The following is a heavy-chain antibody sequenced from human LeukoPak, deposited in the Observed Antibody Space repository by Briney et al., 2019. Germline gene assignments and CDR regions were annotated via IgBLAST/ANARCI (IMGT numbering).Heavy chain of an antibody. Sequence: PGGSLRLSCAASGFTFSNYWIHWVRQAPDKGLVWVSRINPAGNYANYADSVKGRFTISRDNAKNTVYLQMNSLRAEDTALLYCVRDWDHYDFDSWGQGTLVTVSS. CDR2: INPAGNYA. J-gene: IGHJ5*01. V-gene: IGHV3-74*01. CDR1: GFTFSNYW. D-gene: IGHD3-3*01. CDR3: VRDWDHYDFDS.